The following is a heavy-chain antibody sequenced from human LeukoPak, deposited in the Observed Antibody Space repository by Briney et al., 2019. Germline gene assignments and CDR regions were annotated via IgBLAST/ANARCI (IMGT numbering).Heavy chain of an antibody. CDR1: GFPFGDYA. V-gene: IGHV3-49*03. CDR2: IRSKAYGGTT. D-gene: IGHD2-15*01. J-gene: IGHJ4*02. CDR3: TRFVVVVAAPSG. Sequence: PGRSLRLSCTASGFPFGDYAMSWFRQAPGKGLEWVGFIRSKAYGGTTEYAASVKGRFTISRDDSKSIAYLQMNSLKTEDTAVYYCTRFVVVVAAPSGWGQGTLVTVSS.